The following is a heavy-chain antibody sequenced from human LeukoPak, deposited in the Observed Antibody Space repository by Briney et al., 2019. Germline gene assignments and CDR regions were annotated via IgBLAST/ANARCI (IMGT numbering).Heavy chain of an antibody. CDR3: AKALGGYSSSWYSGY. CDR1: GLTFSRDW. D-gene: IGHD6-13*01. J-gene: IGHJ4*02. Sequence: GGSLRLSCEGFGLTFSRDWMSWVRQAPGKGLEWVANIKQDGGETYYGDSVKGRFTISRDNAKNSLYLQMNSLRAEDTALYYCAKALGGYSSSWYSGYWGQGTLVTVSS. CDR2: IKQDGGET. V-gene: IGHV3-7*03.